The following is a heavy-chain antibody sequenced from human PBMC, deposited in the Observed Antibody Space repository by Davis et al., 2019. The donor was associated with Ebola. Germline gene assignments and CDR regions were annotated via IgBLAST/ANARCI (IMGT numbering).Heavy chain of an antibody. D-gene: IGHD3-22*01. CDR3: ARGDSYYDPSGFYAGPEAPDH. V-gene: IGHV4-59*12. CDR1: GGSISSYY. CDR2: IYYSGST. J-gene: IGHJ4*02. Sequence: SETLSLTCTVSGGSISSYYWSWIRQPPGKGLEWIGYIYYSGSTNYNPSLKSRVTISVDTSKNQFSLNLRSVTAADTAVYYCARGDSYYDPSGFYAGPEAPDHWGQGTLVSVSS.